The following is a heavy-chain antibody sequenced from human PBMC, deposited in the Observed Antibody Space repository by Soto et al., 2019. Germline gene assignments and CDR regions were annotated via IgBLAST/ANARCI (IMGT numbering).Heavy chain of an antibody. Sequence: PSETLSLTCAVYGGSFSGYYWSWIRQPPGKGLEWIGEINHSGSTNYNPSLKSRVTISVYTSKNQFSLKLSSVTAADTAVYYCASGRLRGYSYGYWSYYYGMDVWGQGTTVTGS. D-gene: IGHD5-18*01. CDR1: GGSFSGYY. V-gene: IGHV4-34*01. CDR3: ASGRLRGYSYGYWSYYYGMDV. CDR2: INHSGST. J-gene: IGHJ6*02.